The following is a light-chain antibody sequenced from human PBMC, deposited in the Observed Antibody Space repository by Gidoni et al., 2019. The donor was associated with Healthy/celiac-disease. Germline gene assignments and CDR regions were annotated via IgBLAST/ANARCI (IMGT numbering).Light chain of an antibody. CDR3: QQSYSTTLYT. V-gene: IGKV1-39*01. Sequence: DIQLTQSPSSLSASVGDRVTITCRASQHMSSYLNWYQQKPGKAPNLLIYAAASLQSGVPSRFCSSRSGTDFTLLISSLQPEDFAANYCQQSYSTTLYTFGQGTKLEIK. CDR1: QHMSSY. J-gene: IGKJ2*01. CDR2: AAA.